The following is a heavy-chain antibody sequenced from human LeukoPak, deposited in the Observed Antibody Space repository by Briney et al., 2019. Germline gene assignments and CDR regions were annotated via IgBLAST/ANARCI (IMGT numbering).Heavy chain of an antibody. CDR3: AMATMAPGFDY. CDR2: IYYSGST. Sequence: PSETLSLTCTVSGGSISSGGYYWSWIRQHPGKGLEWIGYIYYSGSTYYNPSLKSRVTISVDTSNNQFSLKLSSVTAADTAMYYCAMATMAPGFDYWGQGTLVTVSS. V-gene: IGHV4-31*03. J-gene: IGHJ4*02. CDR1: GGSISSGGYY. D-gene: IGHD5-24*01.